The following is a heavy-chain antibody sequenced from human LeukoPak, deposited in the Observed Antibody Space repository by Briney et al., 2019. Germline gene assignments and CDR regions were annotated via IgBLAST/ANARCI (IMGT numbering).Heavy chain of an antibody. CDR2: INSDGTII. J-gene: IGHJ5*02. CDR3: ARVGGESPRWFDP. Sequence: GGSLRLSCAASGFTFANYWMHWVRHVPGKGLMWVAHINSDGTIIRYAESVKGRFTISRDNPKNMVYLQINNLRVEDTAMYFCARVGGESPRWFDPWGQGTLVTVSS. V-gene: IGHV3-74*01. CDR1: GFTFANYW. D-gene: IGHD3-10*01.